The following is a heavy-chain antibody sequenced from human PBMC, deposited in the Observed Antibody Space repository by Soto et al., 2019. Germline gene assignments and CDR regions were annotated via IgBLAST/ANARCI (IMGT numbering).Heavy chain of an antibody. J-gene: IGHJ6*02. D-gene: IGHD3-22*01. V-gene: IGHV1-18*01. CDR2: ISAYNGNT. Sequence: QVQLVQSGAEVKKPGASVKVSCKASGYTFTSYGISWVRQAPGQGLEWMGWISAYNGNTNYAQKLQGRGTMTTDTXKXTXXMELRSMRSDDTAVYYCARDSWDYYDMGPDYGMDVWGQGTTVTVSS. CDR1: GYTFTSYG. CDR3: ARDSWDYYDMGPDYGMDV.